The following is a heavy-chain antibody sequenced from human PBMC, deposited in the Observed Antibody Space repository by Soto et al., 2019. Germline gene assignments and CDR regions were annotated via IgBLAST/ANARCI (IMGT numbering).Heavy chain of an antibody. CDR2: ISSGTTYS. CDR3: ARGDGTGLHSSGWSPRF. CDR1: GFTFSVST. D-gene: IGHD6-13*01. V-gene: IGHV3-21*06. Sequence: GGSLRLSCSASGFTFSVSTMNWVRRAPGKRLEWVSSISSGTTYSYYADSVKGRFSISRDNAKSSLYLQMNSLRVDDTAVYYCARGDGTGLHSSGWSPRFWGQGTLVTVSS. J-gene: IGHJ4*02.